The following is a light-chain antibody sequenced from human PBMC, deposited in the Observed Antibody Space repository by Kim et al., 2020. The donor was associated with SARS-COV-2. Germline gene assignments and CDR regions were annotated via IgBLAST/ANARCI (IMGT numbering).Light chain of an antibody. CDR3: QSYDSSLSGSV. J-gene: IGLJ2*01. CDR2: GNS. V-gene: IGLV1-40*01. Sequence: QRVTTSCNGSSSNIGAGYDVHWYQQLPGTAPKLLSYGNSNRPSGVPDRFSGSKSGTSASLAITGLQAEDEADYYCQSYDSSLSGSVFGGGTQLTVL. CDR1: SSNIGAGYD.